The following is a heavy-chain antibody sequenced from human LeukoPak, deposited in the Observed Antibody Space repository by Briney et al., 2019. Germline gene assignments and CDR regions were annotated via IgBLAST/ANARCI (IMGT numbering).Heavy chain of an antibody. J-gene: IGHJ5*02. Sequence: GASVNVSCKASGGTFSSYAISWVRQAPGQGLEWMGGIIPIFGTANYAQKLQGRVTMTTDTSTSTAYMELRSLRSDDTAVYYCARGLAVAGISDPWGQGTLVTVSS. CDR2: IIPIFGTA. D-gene: IGHD6-19*01. CDR1: GGTFSSYA. CDR3: ARGLAVAGISDP. V-gene: IGHV1-69*05.